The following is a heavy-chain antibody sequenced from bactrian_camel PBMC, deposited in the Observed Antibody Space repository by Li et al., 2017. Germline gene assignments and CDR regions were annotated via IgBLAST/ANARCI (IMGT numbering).Heavy chain of an antibody. CDR3: AAEYRRGFWYHPSSYNY. J-gene: IGHJ4*01. CDR2: IDSGSYSP. CDR1: GFRNSNNW. Sequence: HVQLVESGGGLVQPGGSLRLSCEASGFRNSNNWMHWVRQAPGKGLEWVSSIDSGSYSPAYADSVKGRFTISRDNAKNTAYLQLNSLNSEDTGMYYCAAEYRRGFWYHPSSYNYWGQGTQVTVS. D-gene: IGHD6*01. V-gene: IGHV3S1*01.